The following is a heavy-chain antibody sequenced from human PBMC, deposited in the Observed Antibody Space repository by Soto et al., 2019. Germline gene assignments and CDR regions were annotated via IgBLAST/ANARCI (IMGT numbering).Heavy chain of an antibody. CDR1: GFTFSSYA. V-gene: IGHV3-23*01. Sequence: GGSLRLSCAASGFTFSSYAMSWVRQAPGKGLEWVSAISGSGGSTYYADSVKGRFTISRDNSKNTLYLQMNSRRAEDTAVYYCAKGGSRNEETGSGSYYNVEYYYMDVWGKGTTVTVSS. J-gene: IGHJ6*03. CDR2: ISGSGGST. D-gene: IGHD3-10*01. CDR3: AKGGSRNEETGSGSYYNVEYYYMDV.